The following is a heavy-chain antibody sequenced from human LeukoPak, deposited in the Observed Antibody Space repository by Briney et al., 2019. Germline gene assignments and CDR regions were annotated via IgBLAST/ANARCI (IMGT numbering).Heavy chain of an antibody. J-gene: IGHJ4*02. V-gene: IGHV4-39*07. CDR2: IFYRGGT. CDR3: ARGRRKGYYFDY. Sequence: SETLSLTCTVSSGSINTSNYYWGWIRQPPGKGLEWIGNIFYRGGTYYSPSLKSRVTISLDTSRNQFSLNLNSVTAADTAVYYCARGRRKGYYFDYWGQGTLVTVSS. CDR1: SGSINTSNYY.